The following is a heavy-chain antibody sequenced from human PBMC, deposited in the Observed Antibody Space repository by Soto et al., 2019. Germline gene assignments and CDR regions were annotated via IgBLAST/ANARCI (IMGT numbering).Heavy chain of an antibody. CDR1: GFTFSGSS. CDR3: ISHYPEDMIRT. CDR2: IRNKANSYAT. J-gene: IGHJ4*02. D-gene: IGHD2-15*01. Sequence: EVQLVESGGGLVQPGGSLKLSCAASGFTFSGSSVHWVRQASGKGLEWVGRIRNKANSYATAYAASVRGRFTISRDDSKNTAFLQMHSLNTEDTAVYYCISHYPEDMIRTWGQGTLVTVSS. V-gene: IGHV3-73*02.